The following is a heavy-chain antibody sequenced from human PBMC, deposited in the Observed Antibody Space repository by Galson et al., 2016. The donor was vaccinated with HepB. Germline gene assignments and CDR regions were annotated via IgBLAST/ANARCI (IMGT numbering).Heavy chain of an antibody. CDR2: IIPIFGTS. Sequence: SVKVSCKASGDTFKSYTFSWVRRAPGQGLEWMGGIIPIFGTSNSAQKFQGRVTITADESTSTVYMELSSLTSEDTAVYYCARSSYYGAGSRTGGTYRYFDLWGRGTLVTVSS. V-gene: IGHV1-69*13. D-gene: IGHD3-10*01. CDR1: GDTFKSYT. CDR3: ARSSYYGAGSRTGGTYRYFDL. J-gene: IGHJ2*01.